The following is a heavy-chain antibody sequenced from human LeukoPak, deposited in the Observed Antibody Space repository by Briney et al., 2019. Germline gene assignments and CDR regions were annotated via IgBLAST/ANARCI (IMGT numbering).Heavy chain of an antibody. CDR3: ARRDYYDSSGHLRY. CDR1: GGSFSGYY. J-gene: IGHJ4*02. CDR2: INHSGST. Sequence: SETLSLTCAVYGGSFSGYYWSWIRQPPGKGLEWIGEINHSGSTDYNPSLKSRVTISVDTSKNQFSLKLSSVTAADTAVYYCARRDYYDSSGHLRYWGQGTLVTVSS. D-gene: IGHD3-22*01. V-gene: IGHV4-34*01.